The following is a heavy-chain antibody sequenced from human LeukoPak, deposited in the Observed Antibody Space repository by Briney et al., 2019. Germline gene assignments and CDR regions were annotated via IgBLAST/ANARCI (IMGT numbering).Heavy chain of an antibody. V-gene: IGHV1-24*01. CDR3: ATQLHSSWFPNWFDP. CDR1: GYTLTELS. Sequence: ASVKVSCKVSGYTLTELSMHWVRQAPGKGLEWMGGFDPEDGETIYVQKFQGRVTMTEDTSTDTAYMEPSSLRSEDTAVYYCATQLHSSWFPNWFDPWGQGTLVTVSS. J-gene: IGHJ5*02. D-gene: IGHD6-13*01. CDR2: FDPEDGET.